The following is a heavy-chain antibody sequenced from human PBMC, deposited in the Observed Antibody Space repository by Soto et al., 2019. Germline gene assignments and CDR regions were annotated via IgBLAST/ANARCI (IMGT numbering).Heavy chain of an antibody. V-gene: IGHV3-30*03. Sequence: QVQLVESGGGEVQPGTSLRLSCAVSGFTFSNYGMHWVGQAPGKGLEWVAMMSYDGSDEYYADSVKGRFTISRDNSKNTLYLQINSLRTDDTAVYYCAGGVYYYDYWGQGTQVTVSS. CDR1: GFTFSNYG. CDR2: MSYDGSDE. CDR3: AGGVYYYDY. J-gene: IGHJ4*02. D-gene: IGHD3-22*01.